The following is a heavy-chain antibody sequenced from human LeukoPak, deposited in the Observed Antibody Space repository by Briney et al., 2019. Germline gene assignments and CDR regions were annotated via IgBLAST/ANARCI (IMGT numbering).Heavy chain of an antibody. D-gene: IGHD1-26*01. V-gene: IGHV3-33*06. J-gene: IGHJ4*02. CDR1: GFSXXNYG. Sequence: XEASGFSXXNYGMHWVRQAPGKGLEWVAVIWDDGSYKYYADSVKGRFTISRDNSKNTLYLQMNSLRAEDTAVYYCAKPTRGSGSFLIDYWGQGTLVTVSS. CDR3: AKPTRGSGSFLIDY. CDR2: IWDDGSYK.